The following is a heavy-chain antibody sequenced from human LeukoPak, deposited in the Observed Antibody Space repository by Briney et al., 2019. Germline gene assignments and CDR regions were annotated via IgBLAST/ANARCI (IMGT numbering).Heavy chain of an antibody. CDR2: TYYRSKWYN. V-gene: IGHV6-1*01. Sequence: SQTLSLTCAISGDSVSIKNCAWSWIRQSPSRGLEWLGRTYYRSKWYNDYAVSVQGRISINPDTSKNLFSLLMNSVTAEDTAVYYCAREVGTIGWYTFANWGQEPWSPSPQ. D-gene: IGHD6-19*01. CDR3: AREVGTIGWYTFAN. CDR1: GDSVSIKNCA. J-gene: IGHJ4*02.